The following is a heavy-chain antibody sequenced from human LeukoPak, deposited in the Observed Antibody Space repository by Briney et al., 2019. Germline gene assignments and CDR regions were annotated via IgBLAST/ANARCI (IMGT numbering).Heavy chain of an antibody. CDR3: AREGGTFCSSTSCYHYYYYHMDV. J-gene: IGHJ6*03. CDR2: MNPNSGNT. Sequence: RASVKVSCKASGYTFTSYDINWVRQATGQGLEWMGWMNPNSGNTGYAQKFQGRVTMTRNTSISTAYMELSSLRSEDTAVYYCAREGGTFCSSTSCYHYYYYHMDVWGKGTTVTVSS. D-gene: IGHD2-2*01. CDR1: GYTFTSYD. V-gene: IGHV1-8*01.